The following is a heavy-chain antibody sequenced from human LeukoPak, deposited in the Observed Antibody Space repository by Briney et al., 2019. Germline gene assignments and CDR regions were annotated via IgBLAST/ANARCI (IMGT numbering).Heavy chain of an antibody. J-gene: IGHJ4*02. CDR2: ISGSGGST. D-gene: IGHD3-22*01. CDR3: ARRASYDGTIFYFDY. CDR1: GFTFSSYV. V-gene: IGHV3-23*01. Sequence: GGSLRLSCAASGFTFSSYVMSWVRQAPGKGLEWVSTISGSGGSTYYADSVKGRFTISRDNSKNTLYLQMNSLRAEDTAVYYCARRASYDGTIFYFDYWGLGTLVTVSS.